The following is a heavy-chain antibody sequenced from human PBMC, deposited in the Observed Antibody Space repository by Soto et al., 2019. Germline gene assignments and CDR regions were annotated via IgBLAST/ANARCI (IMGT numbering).Heavy chain of an antibody. D-gene: IGHD2-15*01. Sequence: HPGGSLRLSCAASGFTFSSYGMHWVRQAPGKGLEWVAVIWYDGSNKYYADSVKGRFTISRDNSKNTLYLQMNSLRAEDTAVYYCARHRQGGSCYSCGTAMVRNWFDPWGQGTLVTVSS. CDR1: GFTFSSYG. CDR2: IWYDGSNK. V-gene: IGHV3-33*01. CDR3: ARHRQGGSCYSCGTAMVRNWFDP. J-gene: IGHJ5*02.